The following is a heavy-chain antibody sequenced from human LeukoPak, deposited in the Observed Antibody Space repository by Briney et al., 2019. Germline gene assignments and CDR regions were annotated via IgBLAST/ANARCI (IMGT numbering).Heavy chain of an antibody. CDR3: ARLMGIVVVPAAIYYYYGMDV. CDR2: MNPNSGNT. Sequence: ASVRVSCKASGYTFTSYDINWVRQATGQGPEWMGWMNPNSGNTGYAQKFQGRVTMTRNTSISTAYMELSSLRSEDTAVYHCARLMGIVVVPAAIYYYYGMDVWGQGTTVTVSS. CDR1: GYTFTSYD. J-gene: IGHJ6*02. D-gene: IGHD2-2*01. V-gene: IGHV1-8*01.